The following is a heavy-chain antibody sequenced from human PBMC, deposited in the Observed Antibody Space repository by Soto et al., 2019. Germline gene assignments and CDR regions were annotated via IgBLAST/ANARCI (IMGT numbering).Heavy chain of an antibody. V-gene: IGHV3-7*03. D-gene: IGHD3-10*01. CDR2: IKQDGSEK. CDR1: GFTFSSYW. CDR3: AKTMVRGVNLLGGPFEY. Sequence: LRLSCAASGFTFSSYWMSWVRQAPGKGLEWVANIKQDGSEKYYVDSVKGRFTISRDNAKNSLYLQMNSLRAEDTAVYYCAKTMVRGVNLLGGPFEYWGQGTLVTVSS. J-gene: IGHJ4*02.